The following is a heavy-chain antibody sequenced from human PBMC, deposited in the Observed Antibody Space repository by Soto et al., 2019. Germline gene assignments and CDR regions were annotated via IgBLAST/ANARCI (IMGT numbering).Heavy chain of an antibody. V-gene: IGHV1-18*01. CDR1: GYTFTSYA. J-gene: IGHJ4*02. D-gene: IGHD3-10*01. CDR2: ISAYNGNT. CDR3: ARGSGGLLWFGEQLDY. Sequence: QIQLVQSGAEVAKPGASVRVSCKASGYTFTSYAISWVRRAPGQGLEWMGWISAYNGNTNYAQKVQGRVTMTTDTSTGTAYMELRILRSDDTAVYYCARGSGGLLWFGEQLDYWGQGTLVTVSS.